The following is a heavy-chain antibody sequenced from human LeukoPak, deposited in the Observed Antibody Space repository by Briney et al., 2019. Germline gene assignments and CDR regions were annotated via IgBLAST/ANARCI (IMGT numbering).Heavy chain of an antibody. J-gene: IGHJ4*02. V-gene: IGHV3-23*01. Sequence: PGGSLRLSCAASGFAFSRQDMGWVRQAPGKGLEWVSAISESGDRTYYVDSVKGRFTISRDNSKNTLYLQMNSLRADDTAVYYCAKDARRSSGWYFFDHWGQGILVTVSS. D-gene: IGHD6-19*01. CDR2: ISESGDRT. CDR1: GFAFSRQD. CDR3: AKDARRSSGWYFFDH.